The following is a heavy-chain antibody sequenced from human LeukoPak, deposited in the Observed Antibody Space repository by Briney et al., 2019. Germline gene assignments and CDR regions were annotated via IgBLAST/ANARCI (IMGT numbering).Heavy chain of an antibody. J-gene: IGHJ4*02. CDR1: GYTFSSHS. V-gene: IGHV1-18*04. Sequence: ASVKVSCKASGYTFSSHSIQWVRQDAGQGPEWMGWISANDGNTDYPQKLQGRVTMTTDTSTSTAYMELRSLRSDDTAVYYCARESHVTREDYWGQGTLVTVSS. CDR3: ARESHVTREDY. CDR2: ISANDGNT. D-gene: IGHD3-10*01.